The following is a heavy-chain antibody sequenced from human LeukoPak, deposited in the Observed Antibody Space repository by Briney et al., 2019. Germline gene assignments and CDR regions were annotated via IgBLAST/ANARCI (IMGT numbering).Heavy chain of an antibody. V-gene: IGHV5-51*01. CDR3: ASSFYYGSGSYYNPGY. D-gene: IGHD3-10*01. J-gene: IGHJ4*02. CDR2: IYPGDSDT. CDR1: GYRFTSYW. Sequence: GESLKISCQGSGYRFTSYWIGWVRQMPGKGLEWMGIIYPGDSDTRYSPSFQGQVTISADKSISTAYLQWSSLKASDTAMYYCASSFYYGSGSYYNPGYWGQGTLVTVSS.